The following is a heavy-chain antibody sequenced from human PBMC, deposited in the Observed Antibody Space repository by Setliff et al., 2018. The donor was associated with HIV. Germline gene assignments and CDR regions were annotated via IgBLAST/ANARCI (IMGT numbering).Heavy chain of an antibody. Sequence: PSETLSLTCTVSGGSFIGSSFQSTWIRQTPGKGLEWIADIAYSGTTMYTNYNPSLESRVIVSEDTPRDQFFLKLTSVTADDTAIYYCARGPPFAYWGQGLLVTVSS. CDR2: IAYSGTTMYT. CDR3: ARGPPFAY. J-gene: IGHJ4*02. V-gene: IGHV4-39*07. CDR1: GGSFIGSSFQ.